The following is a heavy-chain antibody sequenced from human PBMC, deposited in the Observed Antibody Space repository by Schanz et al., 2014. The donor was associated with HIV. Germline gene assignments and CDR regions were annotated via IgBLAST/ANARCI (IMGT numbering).Heavy chain of an antibody. CDR3: AREGTYDYALS. CDR1: GFPFSSSV. J-gene: IGHJ4*02. D-gene: IGHD3-16*01. Sequence: EVQILESGGGLVQPGGSLRLSCVVSGFPFSSSVMSWVRQAPGKGLEWVSGINWNGGSTGYADSVKGRFTISRDNAKNSLYLQMNSLRAEDTALYHCAREGTYDYALSWGQGTLVTVSS. V-gene: IGHV3-20*01. CDR2: INWNGGST.